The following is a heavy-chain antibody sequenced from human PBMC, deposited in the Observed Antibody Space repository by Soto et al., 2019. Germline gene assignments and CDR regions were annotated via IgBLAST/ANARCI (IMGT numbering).Heavy chain of an antibody. D-gene: IGHD6-19*01. CDR3: AKQSSGWTNYYFDY. J-gene: IGHJ4*02. Sequence: GGSLILSCAASGFTFSSYGMHWVRQAPGKGLEWVAVISYDGSNKYYADSVKGRFTISRDNSKNTLYLQMNSLRAEDTAVYYCAKQSSGWTNYYFDYWGQGTLVTVSS. CDR1: GFTFSSYG. V-gene: IGHV3-30*18. CDR2: ISYDGSNK.